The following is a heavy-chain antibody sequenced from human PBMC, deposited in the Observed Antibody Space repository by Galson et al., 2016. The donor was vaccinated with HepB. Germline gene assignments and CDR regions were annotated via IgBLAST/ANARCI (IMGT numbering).Heavy chain of an antibody. J-gene: IGHJ5*02. Sequence: LRLSCAASGFTFDDYAMHWVRQAPGKGLEWVSGTSWNSGSIGYADSVNGRFTISRDNAKNSVYLQMNSLRVEDTAVYYCAREGSLGAGRGNWFDPWGQGILVTVSS. CDR2: TSWNSGSI. CDR1: GFTFDDYA. CDR3: AREGSLGAGRGNWFDP. V-gene: IGHV3-9*01. D-gene: IGHD3-10*01.